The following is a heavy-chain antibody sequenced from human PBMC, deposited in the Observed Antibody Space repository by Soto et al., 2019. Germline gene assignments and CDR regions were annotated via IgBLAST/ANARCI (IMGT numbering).Heavy chain of an antibody. Sequence: GGSLRLSCAASGFTFSYYSMNWVRQAPGKGLEWVANIKQDGSEKWYVDSVKGRFTISRDNAKNSLYLQMNSLRAEDTAVYYCARDHDYGGNSAFDIWGQGTMVTVSS. D-gene: IGHD4-17*01. CDR3: ARDHDYGGNSAFDI. CDR1: GFTFSYYS. V-gene: IGHV3-7*05. CDR2: IKQDGSEK. J-gene: IGHJ3*02.